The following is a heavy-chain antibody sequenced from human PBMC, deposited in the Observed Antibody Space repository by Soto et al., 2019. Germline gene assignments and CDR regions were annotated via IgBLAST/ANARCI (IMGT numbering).Heavy chain of an antibody. Sequence: LSLTCTVSGGSVSSRNYYWSWIRQPPGKGLEWIGYLYYSGSTNYNPSLKSRVTTSADASKNQFSLKLSSVTAADTAVYYCARGWLPSPNLRFDPWGQGILVTVSS. CDR2: LYYSGST. J-gene: IGHJ5*02. CDR1: GGSVSSRNYY. CDR3: ARGWLPSPNLRFDP. V-gene: IGHV4-61*01. D-gene: IGHD3-22*01.